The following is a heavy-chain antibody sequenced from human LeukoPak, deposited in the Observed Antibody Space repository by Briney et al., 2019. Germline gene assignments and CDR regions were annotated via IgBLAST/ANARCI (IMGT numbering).Heavy chain of an antibody. J-gene: IGHJ3*02. CDR3: ARDRGLWFGGRNAFDI. CDR1: GFTFSSYT. D-gene: IGHD3-10*01. V-gene: IGHV3-21*01. Sequence: PGGSLRLSCAASGFTFSSYTMNWVRQAPGKGLEWVSPISSNSSNIYYTDSLKGRVTISRDNAKNSLYLQMNSLRAEDTAVYYCARDRGLWFGGRNAFDIWGQGTMVTVSS. CDR2: ISSNSSNI.